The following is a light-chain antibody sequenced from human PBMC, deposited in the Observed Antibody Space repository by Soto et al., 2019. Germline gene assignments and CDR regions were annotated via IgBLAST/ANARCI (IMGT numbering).Light chain of an antibody. CDR2: GAS. V-gene: IGKV3-15*01. J-gene: IGKJ1*01. Sequence: EIVMTQSPATLSVSPGDSATLSCRASVSVSSNLAWYQQKPGQAPRLLIYGASTRATGIPARFSGSGSGTEFTLTISSQQSEDFAVYYWQQYNNWPPWTFGQGTKVEIK. CDR1: VSVSSN. CDR3: QQYNNWPPWT.